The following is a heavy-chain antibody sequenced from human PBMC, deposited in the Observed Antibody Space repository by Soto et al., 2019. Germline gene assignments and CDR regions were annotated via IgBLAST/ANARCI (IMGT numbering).Heavy chain of an antibody. CDR2: IIPIFGTA. J-gene: IGHJ2*01. D-gene: IGHD6-13*01. CDR3: ARDRAFGAAAGMWYFDL. Sequence: QVQLVQSGAEVKKPGSSVKVSCKASGGTFSSYAISWVRQAPGQGLEWMGGIIPIFGTANYAQKFQGRVTITADESTSTAYMELGSLRSEDTAVYYCARDRAFGAAAGMWYFDLWGRGTLVTVSS. V-gene: IGHV1-69*12. CDR1: GGTFSSYA.